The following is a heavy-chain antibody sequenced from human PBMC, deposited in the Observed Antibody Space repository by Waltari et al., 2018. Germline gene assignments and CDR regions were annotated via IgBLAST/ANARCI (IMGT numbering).Heavy chain of an antibody. V-gene: IGHV3-53*01. CDR3: AREFRGTAAAGYFDY. CDR1: GFTVSSNY. CDR2: IDSGGSK. J-gene: IGHJ4*02. Sequence: EVQLVESGGGLIQPGGSLRLSCAASGFTVSSNYMSWVRQAPGKGLEWGSVIDSGGSKYYADSVKGRFTISRDNSKNTLYLQMNSLRAEDTAVYYCAREFRGTAAAGYFDYWGQGTLVTVSS. D-gene: IGHD6-13*01.